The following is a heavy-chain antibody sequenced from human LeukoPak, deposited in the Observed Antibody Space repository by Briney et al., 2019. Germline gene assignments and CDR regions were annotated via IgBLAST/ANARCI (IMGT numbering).Heavy chain of an antibody. CDR2: ISSSSSTI. CDR1: GFTFNSYS. V-gene: IGHV3-48*02. CDR3: ARERPGGNYFDY. J-gene: IGHJ4*02. Sequence: PGGSLRLSCAASGFTFNSYSMNWVRQTPGKGLEWVSYISSSSSTIYYADSVKGRFTISRDNAKNSLYLQMNSLRDEDTAVYYCARERPGGNYFDYWGQGTLVTVSS.